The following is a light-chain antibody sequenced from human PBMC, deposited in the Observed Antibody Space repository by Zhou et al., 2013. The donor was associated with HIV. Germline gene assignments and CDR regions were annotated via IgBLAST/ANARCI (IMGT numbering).Light chain of an antibody. CDR3: QQCDNYSIT. Sequence: DIQMTQSPSTLSASIGDRVNITCRASQSVGSWLAWFQQKPGKAPRLLIQRASTLESGVPSRFSGSGSGTEFTLTISSLQPDDFATYYCQQCDNYSITFGQGTRLEIK. V-gene: IGKV1-5*03. J-gene: IGKJ5*01. CDR1: QSVGSW. CDR2: RAS.